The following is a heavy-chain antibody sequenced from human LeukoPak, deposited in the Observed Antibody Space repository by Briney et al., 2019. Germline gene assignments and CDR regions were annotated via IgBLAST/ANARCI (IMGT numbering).Heavy chain of an antibody. J-gene: IGHJ1*01. CDR2: INHSGST. V-gene: IGHV4-34*01. CDR3: ARGNSYYDTSGYFPWESFQH. D-gene: IGHD3-22*01. CDR1: GGSFSGYY. Sequence: PSETLSLTCAVYGGSFSGYYWSWIRQPPGKGLEWIGEINHSGSTNYNPSLKSRVTISVDTSKNQFSLKLSSVTAADTAVYYCARGNSYYDTSGYFPWESFQHWGQGTLVTVSS.